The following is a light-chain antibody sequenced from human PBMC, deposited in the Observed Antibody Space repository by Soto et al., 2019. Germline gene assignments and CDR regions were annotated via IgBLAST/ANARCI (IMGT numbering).Light chain of an antibody. V-gene: IGKV3-20*01. J-gene: IGKJ2*01. CDR3: QQFGSSIPHT. CDR1: QVIGSRY. CDR2: GAS. Sequence: EIVMTQSPGTLSLSPGERATISCRASQVIGSRYLAWYHQKSGQAPRLLIYGASSSATGIPDRLSGSGSGTVFTLTISRLEPEDFGVYYCQQFGSSIPHTFGQGTKLEIK.